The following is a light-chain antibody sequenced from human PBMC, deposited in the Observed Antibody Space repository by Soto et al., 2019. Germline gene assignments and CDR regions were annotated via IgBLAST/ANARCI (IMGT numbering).Light chain of an antibody. V-gene: IGLV3-21*04. Sequence: SYELTQPPSVSVAPGKTARITCGENNIGSKSVHWYQQKPGQAPVLVIYYDSDRLSGIPERFSGSNSGNTATLTISRVEAGDEADYYCQVWDSSSDHVVFGGGTKLTVL. CDR2: YDS. CDR1: NIGSKS. CDR3: QVWDSSSDHVV. J-gene: IGLJ2*01.